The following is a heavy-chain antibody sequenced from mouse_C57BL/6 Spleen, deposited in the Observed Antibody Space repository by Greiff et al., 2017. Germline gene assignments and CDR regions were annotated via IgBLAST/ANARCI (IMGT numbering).Heavy chain of an antibody. CDR2: IDPSDSYT. D-gene: IGHD4-1*01. V-gene: IGHV1-59*01. J-gene: IGHJ4*01. CDR3: ARKGLSGTRAMDY. Sequence: QVQLQQPGAELVRPGTSVKLSCKASGYTFTSYWMHWVKQRPGQGLEWIGVIDPSDSYTNYNQKFKGTSTLTVDTSSSTAYMQLSSLTSEDSAVYYCARKGLSGTRAMDYWGQGTSVTVSS. CDR1: GYTFTSYW.